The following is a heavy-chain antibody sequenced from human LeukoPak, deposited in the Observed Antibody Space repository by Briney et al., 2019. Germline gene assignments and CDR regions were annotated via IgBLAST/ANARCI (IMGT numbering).Heavy chain of an antibody. CDR3: ATYHFDYYDSSGYYVDY. CDR1: VGTFSSYA. CDR2: RIAIFGTA. D-gene: IGHD3-22*01. Sequence: ASVKLSCKASVGTFSSYAISWVRQAPGQGLEWRGGRIAIFGTANYAQKFQGRVTITTDESTSKAYMELSSLRSEDTAVYYCATYHFDYYDSSGYYVDYWGQGTLVTVSS. J-gene: IGHJ4*02. V-gene: IGHV1-69*05.